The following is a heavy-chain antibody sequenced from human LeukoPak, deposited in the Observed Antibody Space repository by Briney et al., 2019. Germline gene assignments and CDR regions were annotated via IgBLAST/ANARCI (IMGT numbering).Heavy chain of an antibody. J-gene: IGHJ4*02. Sequence: GGSLRLSCAASGFTFSSYSMNWVRQAPGKGLEWVSSISSSGSFIYYADSVKGRLTTSRDNAKNSLYLQMNSLRAEDTAVYYCARTVSFWGQGTLVTVSS. CDR2: ISSSGSFI. CDR1: GFTFSSYS. D-gene: IGHD3-16*02. V-gene: IGHV3-21*01. CDR3: ARTVSF.